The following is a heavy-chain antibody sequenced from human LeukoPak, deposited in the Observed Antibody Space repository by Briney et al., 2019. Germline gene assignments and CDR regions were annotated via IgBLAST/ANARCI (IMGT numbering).Heavy chain of an antibody. D-gene: IGHD2-15*01. J-gene: IGHJ4*02. CDR1: GGSIRYYY. CDR3: ARKGGLFDY. CDR2: IYYNGTT. V-gene: IGHV4-59*01. Sequence: SETLSLTCTVSGGSIRYYYWSWIRQSPGKGLEWIGYIYYNGTTNYNPSLKSRVTISVDMSKNQFSLKMSSVTAADTAVYFCARKGGLFDYWGQGRLVTVSS.